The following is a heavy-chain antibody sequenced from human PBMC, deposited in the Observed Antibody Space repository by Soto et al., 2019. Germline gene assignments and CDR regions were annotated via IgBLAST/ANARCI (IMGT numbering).Heavy chain of an antibody. V-gene: IGHV6-1*01. D-gene: IGHD2-2*01. Sequence: SQTLSLTCAISGDSVSSNSAAWNWIRQSPSRGLEWLGRTYYRSKWYNDYAVSVKSRITINPDTSKNQFSLQLNSVTPEDTAVYYCAREGCSSTSCYGYYYYYYGMDVWGQGTTVTVSS. J-gene: IGHJ6*02. CDR2: TYYRSKWYN. CDR1: GDSVSSNSAA. CDR3: AREGCSSTSCYGYYYYYYGMDV.